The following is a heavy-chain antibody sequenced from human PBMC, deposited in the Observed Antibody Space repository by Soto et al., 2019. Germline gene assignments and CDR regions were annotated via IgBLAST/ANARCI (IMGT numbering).Heavy chain of an antibody. Sequence: GASVKVSCEASGYTFTRYDINCVRQATGQGLEWMGWMNPNSGNTGYAQKFQGRVTMTRNTSISTAYMELSSLRSEDTAVYYCARALGYCSGGSCYPTHAFDIWGQGTMVTVSS. V-gene: IGHV1-8*01. D-gene: IGHD2-15*01. CDR1: GYTFTRYD. CDR2: MNPNSGNT. J-gene: IGHJ3*02. CDR3: ARALGYCSGGSCYPTHAFDI.